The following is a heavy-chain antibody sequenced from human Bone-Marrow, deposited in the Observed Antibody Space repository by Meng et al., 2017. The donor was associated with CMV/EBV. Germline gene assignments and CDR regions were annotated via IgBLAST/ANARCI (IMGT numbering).Heavy chain of an antibody. D-gene: IGHD3-3*01. CDR3: APLGGFLGDY. V-gene: IGHV3-43*01. CDR1: GFTFDDYT. Sequence: GGSLRLSCAASGFTFDDYTMHWVRQAPGKGLEWVSLISWDGGSTYYADSVKGRFTISRDNAKNSLYLQMNSLRAEDTAVYYCAPLGGFLGDYWGQGTLVTVSS. CDR2: ISWDGGST. J-gene: IGHJ4*02.